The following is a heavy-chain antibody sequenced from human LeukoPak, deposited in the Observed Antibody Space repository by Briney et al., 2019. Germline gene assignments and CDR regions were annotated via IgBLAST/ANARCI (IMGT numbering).Heavy chain of an antibody. D-gene: IGHD3-10*01. CDR1: GGSISSGDYY. V-gene: IGHV4-30-4*01. CDR2: IYYSGST. J-gene: IGHJ6*02. CDR3: ARGAWFGELSYGMDV. Sequence: SETLSLTCTVSGGSISSGDYYWSWIRQPPGTGLEWIGYIYYSGSTYYNPSLKSRVTISVDTSKNQFSLKLSSVTAADTAVYYCARGAWFGELSYGMDVWGQGTTVTVSS.